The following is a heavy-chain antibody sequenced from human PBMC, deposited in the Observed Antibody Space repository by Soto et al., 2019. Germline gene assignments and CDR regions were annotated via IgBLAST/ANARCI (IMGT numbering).Heavy chain of an antibody. CDR1: VFTFSSYG. J-gene: IGHJ4*02. D-gene: IGHD6-13*01. CDR3: AKDVSQYSSSWAWYFDY. CDR2: ISYDGSNK. V-gene: IGHV3-30*18. Sequence: PWWSLRLSCSVSVFTFSSYGMHWCRQAPGKGLEWVSVISYDGSNKYYADSVKGRFTISRDNSKNTLYLQMNSLRAEDTAVYYCAKDVSQYSSSWAWYFDYWGQGTLVTVSS.